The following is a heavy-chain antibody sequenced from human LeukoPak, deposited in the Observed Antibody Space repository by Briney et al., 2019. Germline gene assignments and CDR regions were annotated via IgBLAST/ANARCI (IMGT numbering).Heavy chain of an antibody. CDR3: ARSRHNWNYVDWFDP. CDR1: GYTFTSYG. J-gene: IGHJ5*02. CDR2: ISAYNGNT. D-gene: IGHD1-7*01. V-gene: IGHV1-18*01. Sequence: ASVKVSCKASGYTFTSYGISWVRQAPGHGLEWMGWISAYNGNTNYAQKLQGRVTMTTDTSTSTAYMELRSLRSDDTAVYYCARSRHNWNYVDWFDPWGQGTLVTVSS.